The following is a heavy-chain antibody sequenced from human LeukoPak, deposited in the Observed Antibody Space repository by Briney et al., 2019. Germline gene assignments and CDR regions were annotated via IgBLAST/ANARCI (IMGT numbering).Heavy chain of an antibody. CDR3: AKESRYCSGGSCYRGGYYFDY. D-gene: IGHD2-15*01. J-gene: IGHJ4*02. CDR1: GFTFSSYG. CDR2: ISYDGSNK. V-gene: IGHV3-30*18. Sequence: QPGRSLRLSCAASGFTFSSYGMHWVRQAPGKGLEWVAVISYDGSNKYYADSVKGRFTISRDNSKNTLYLQMNSLRAEDTAVYYCAKESRYCSGGSCYRGGYYFDYWGQGTLVTVSS.